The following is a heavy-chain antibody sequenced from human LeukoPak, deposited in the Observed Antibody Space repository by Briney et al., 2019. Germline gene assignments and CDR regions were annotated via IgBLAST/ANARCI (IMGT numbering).Heavy chain of an antibody. Sequence: PSQTLSLTCAVSGGSISSGGYSWSWIRQPPGKGLEWIWYIYYSGSTNYNPSLKSRVTISVDTSKSQFSLKLSSVTAADTAVYYCARDIGYGDAFDIWGQGTMVTVSS. D-gene: IGHD5-18*01. CDR1: GGSISSGGYS. J-gene: IGHJ3*02. CDR3: ARDIGYGDAFDI. V-gene: IGHV4-61*08. CDR2: IYYSGST.